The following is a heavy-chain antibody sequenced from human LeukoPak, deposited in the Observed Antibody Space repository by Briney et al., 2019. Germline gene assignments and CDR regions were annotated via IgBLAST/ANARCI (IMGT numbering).Heavy chain of an antibody. Sequence: PSETLSLTCTVSGGSISSYYWSWIRQPPGKGLEWIGYIYYSGSTNYNPSLKSRVTISVDTSKNQFSLKLSSVTAADTAVYYCARDRYYYDSSGYLLFDYWGQGTLVTVSS. J-gene: IGHJ4*02. D-gene: IGHD3-22*01. CDR1: GGSISSYY. V-gene: IGHV4-59*12. CDR2: IYYSGST. CDR3: ARDRYYYDSSGYLLFDY.